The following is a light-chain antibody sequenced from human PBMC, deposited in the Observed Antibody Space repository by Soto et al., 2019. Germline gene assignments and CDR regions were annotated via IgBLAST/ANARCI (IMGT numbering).Light chain of an antibody. Sequence: EIVLTQSACTLSLSPGERATLSCRASQSVASSHLAWYRQKPGQTPRLLIYDASSRATGIPDRISGSGSGTEFTLTISSLQSEDFAVYYCQQYNNWPPITFGQGTRLEIK. CDR1: QSVASSH. CDR3: QQYNNWPPIT. CDR2: DAS. V-gene: IGKV3D-15*01. J-gene: IGKJ5*01.